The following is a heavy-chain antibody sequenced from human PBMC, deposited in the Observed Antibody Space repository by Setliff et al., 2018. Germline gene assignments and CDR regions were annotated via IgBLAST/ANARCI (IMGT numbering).Heavy chain of an antibody. D-gene: IGHD1-1*01. V-gene: IGHV4-39*01. Sequence: PSETLSLTCTVSGDSISNIFYYWGWIRQPPGKGLEWIGRIYHGGDTYYNASLKSRLTISVDTSKNQFSLKLRSVTAADTAVYYCARTGTYRYFDYWGQGALVTVSS. CDR1: GDSISNIFYY. CDR2: IYHGGDT. CDR3: ARTGTYRYFDY. J-gene: IGHJ4*02.